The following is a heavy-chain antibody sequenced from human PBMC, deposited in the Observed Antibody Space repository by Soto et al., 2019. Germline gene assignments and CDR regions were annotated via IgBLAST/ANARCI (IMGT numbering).Heavy chain of an antibody. CDR2: IIPIRGIT. CDR1: GGTFSSYT. V-gene: IGHV1-69*02. Sequence: GASVKVSCKASGGTFSSYTISWVRQAPGQGLEWMGRIIPIRGITNYVQKFQGRITMTTDKSTSTVYMELSSLRSEDTAVYFCARADYYDSSGFYYDCWGQGALVTVSS. J-gene: IGHJ4*02. D-gene: IGHD3-22*01. CDR3: ARADYYDSSGFYYDC.